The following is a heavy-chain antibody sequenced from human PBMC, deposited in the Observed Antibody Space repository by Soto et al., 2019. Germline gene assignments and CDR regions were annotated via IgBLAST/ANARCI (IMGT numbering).Heavy chain of an antibody. J-gene: IGHJ6*02. D-gene: IGHD3-3*01. V-gene: IGHV4-4*02. CDR2: IYHSGST. Sequence: PSETLSLTCAVSGGSISSSNWWSWVRQPPGKGLEWIGEIYHSGSTNYNPSLKSRVTISVDKSKNQFSLKLSSVTAADTAVYYCARESYYDFWSGYYSGRGYYYGMDVWGQGTTVTVSS. CDR3: ARESYYDFWSGYYSGRGYYYGMDV. CDR1: GGSISSSNW.